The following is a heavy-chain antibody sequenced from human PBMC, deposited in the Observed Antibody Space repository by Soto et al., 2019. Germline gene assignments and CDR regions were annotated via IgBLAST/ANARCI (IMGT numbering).Heavy chain of an antibody. Sequence: ASVKVSCKASGYTFTSYAMHWVRQAPGQRLEWMGWINADNGNTKYSQKFQGRVTITTDTSTSTAYMELRSLRSDDTAVYYCATLRFLEWSFDYWGQGTLVTVSS. D-gene: IGHD3-3*01. J-gene: IGHJ4*02. CDR1: GYTFTSYA. V-gene: IGHV1-3*01. CDR2: INADNGNT. CDR3: ATLRFLEWSFDY.